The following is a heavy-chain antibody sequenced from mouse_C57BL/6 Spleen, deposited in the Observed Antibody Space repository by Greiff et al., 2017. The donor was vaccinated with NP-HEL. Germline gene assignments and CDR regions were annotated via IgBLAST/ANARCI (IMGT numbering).Heavy chain of an antibody. V-gene: IGHV14-4*01. Sequence: EVQLQQSGAELVRPGASVKLSCTASGFNIKDYYMHWVKQRPGQGLEWIGWIYPENGDTEYTEKFQGKATITADTSSSTAYLQLSSLTSEDTAVYYCTTRGFDTKVDADWYFDYWGTGTTVTVSS. D-gene: IGHD1-1*01. CDR2: IYPENGDT. CDR3: TTRGFDTKVDADWYFDY. CDR1: GFNIKDYY. J-gene: IGHJ1*03.